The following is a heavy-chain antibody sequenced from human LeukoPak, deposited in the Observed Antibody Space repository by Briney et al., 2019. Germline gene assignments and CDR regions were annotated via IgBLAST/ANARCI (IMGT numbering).Heavy chain of an antibody. CDR1: GGSFSGYY. D-gene: IGHD6-13*01. J-gene: IGHJ4*02. CDR3: ARGRGSSWYY. CDR2: INHSGST. V-gene: IGHV4-34*01. Sequence: SETLSLTCAVYGGSFSGYYWSWIRQPPGKGLEWIGEINHSGSTNYNPSLKSRVTISVDTSKNQFSLKLSSVTAADTAVYYCARGRGSSWYYWGQGTLVTVSS.